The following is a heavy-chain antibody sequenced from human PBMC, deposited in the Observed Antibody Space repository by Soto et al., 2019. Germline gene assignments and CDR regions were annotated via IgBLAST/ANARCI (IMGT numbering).Heavy chain of an antibody. D-gene: IGHD2-2*01. Sequence: GGSLRLSCAASGFTFSSYWMHWVRQAPGKGLVWVSRINSDGSSTSYADSVKGRFTISRDNAKNTLYLQMNSLRAEDTAVYYCARDGRYCSSTSCYHYMDVWGKGTTVTVSS. CDR1: GFTFSSYW. CDR2: INSDGSST. CDR3: ARDGRYCSSTSCYHYMDV. J-gene: IGHJ6*03. V-gene: IGHV3-74*01.